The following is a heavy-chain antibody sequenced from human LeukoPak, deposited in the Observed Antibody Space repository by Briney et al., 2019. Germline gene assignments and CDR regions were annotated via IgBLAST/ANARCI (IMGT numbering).Heavy chain of an antibody. Sequence: SETLSLTCTVSGGFVSSSDYYWGWIRQPPGKGLEWIGSIYYSGDTYYNPSLKSRVTISVDTSRSQFSLNLNSVAAADTAIYYCARGSRGNYYYNYMDVWGKGTTVTVSS. J-gene: IGHJ6*03. CDR2: IYYSGDT. V-gene: IGHV4-39*01. CDR1: GGFVSSSDYY. CDR3: ARGSRGNYYYNYMDV. D-gene: IGHD3-10*01.